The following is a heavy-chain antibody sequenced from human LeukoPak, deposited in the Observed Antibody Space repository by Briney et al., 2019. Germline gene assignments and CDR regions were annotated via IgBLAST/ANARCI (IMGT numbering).Heavy chain of an antibody. CDR1: GFTFSSYS. CDR2: ISSSSTTI. D-gene: IGHD1-1*01. CDR3: ARDRLEPPRVYYFDY. J-gene: IGHJ4*02. Sequence: GGSLRLSCATSGFTFSSYSMNWVRQAPGKGLEWVSYISSSSTTIYYADSVKGRFTISRDNAKNSLYLQMNSLRAEDTAVYYCARDRLEPPRVYYFDYWGQGTLVTVSS. V-gene: IGHV3-48*01.